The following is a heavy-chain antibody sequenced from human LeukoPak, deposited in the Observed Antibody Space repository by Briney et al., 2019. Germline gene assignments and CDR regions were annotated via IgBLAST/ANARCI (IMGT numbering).Heavy chain of an antibody. CDR2: IIPIFGTA. CDR3: ARTKWGSVQYFDY. D-gene: IGHD7-27*01. CDR1: GGTFSSYA. Sequence: ASVKVSCKASGGTFSSYAISWVRQAPGQGLEWMGGIIPIFGTANYAQKFQGRVTITADESTSTAYMELSSPRSEDTAVYYCARTKWGSVQYFDYWGQGTLITVSS. V-gene: IGHV1-69*13. J-gene: IGHJ4*02.